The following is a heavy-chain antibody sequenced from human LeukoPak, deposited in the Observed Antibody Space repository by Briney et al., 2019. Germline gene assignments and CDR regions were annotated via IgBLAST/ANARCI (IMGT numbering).Heavy chain of an antibody. D-gene: IGHD6-13*01. CDR3: ARHIAAAAFDP. Sequence: GGSLGLSCAASGFTISNYFMHWVRQGPGKGLVWVSRINSDGSDINYADSVKGRFTISRDNAKNTLYLQMNSLRDEDTAVYYCARHIAAAAFDPWGQGTLVTVSS. V-gene: IGHV3-74*01. CDR1: GFTISNYF. J-gene: IGHJ5*02. CDR2: INSDGSDI.